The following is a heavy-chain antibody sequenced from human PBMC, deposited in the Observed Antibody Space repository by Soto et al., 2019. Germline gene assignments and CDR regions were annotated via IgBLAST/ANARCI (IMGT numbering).Heavy chain of an antibody. D-gene: IGHD5-12*01. J-gene: IGHJ4*02. Sequence: EVQLEESGGGLVQPGGSLRLSCAASGFTFSSYWMSWVRQAPGKGLEWVANIKQDGSEKYYVDSVKGRFTISRDNAKNSLYLQMNSLRAEDTAVYYCARFPVEMATTHFDYWGQGTLVTVSS. CDR2: IKQDGSEK. CDR3: ARFPVEMATTHFDY. CDR1: GFTFSSYW. V-gene: IGHV3-7*01.